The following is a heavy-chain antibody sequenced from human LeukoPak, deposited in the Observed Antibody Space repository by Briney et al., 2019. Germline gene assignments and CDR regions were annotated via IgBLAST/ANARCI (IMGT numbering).Heavy chain of an antibody. CDR1: GGSISSYY. CDR3: ARARDYDPSLDY. D-gene: IGHD3-3*01. Sequence: PSETLSLTCTVSGGSISSYYWSWIRQPPGKGLEWIGYIYYSGSTNYNPSLKSRVTISVDTSKNQFSLKLSSVTAADTAVYYCARARDYDPSLDYWGQGTLVTVSS. J-gene: IGHJ4*02. CDR2: IYYSGST. V-gene: IGHV4-59*01.